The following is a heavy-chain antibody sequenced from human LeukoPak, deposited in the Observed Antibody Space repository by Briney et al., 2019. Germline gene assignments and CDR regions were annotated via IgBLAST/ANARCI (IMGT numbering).Heavy chain of an antibody. CDR2: INWNGGRT. CDR3: AKVRIASTTVTPRGGLGY. J-gene: IGHJ4*02. V-gene: IGHV3-20*04. CDR1: GFTFDDYA. D-gene: IGHD4-17*01. Sequence: PGGSLRLSCAASGFTFDDYAMTWVRQAPGKGLEWVSGINWNGGRTGYADSVRGRFTISRDNSKNTQYLQMNSLRGEDTAVYYCAKVRIASTTVTPRGGLGYWGQGTLVTVSS.